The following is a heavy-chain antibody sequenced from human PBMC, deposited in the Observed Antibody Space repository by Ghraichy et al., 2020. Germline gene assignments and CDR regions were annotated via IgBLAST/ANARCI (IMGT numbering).Heavy chain of an antibody. J-gene: IGHJ5*02. CDR3: ARDYEIVGAIWFDP. CDR1: GFRFSTYS. D-gene: IGHD1-26*01. Sequence: GGSLRLSCAASGFRFSTYSMNWVRQAPGKGLEWVSYISSSSNTIYYADSVKGRFTISRDNAKNSLYLQMNSLRDEDTAVYYCARDYEIVGAIWFDPWGQGTRVTVSS. V-gene: IGHV3-48*02. CDR2: ISSSSNTI.